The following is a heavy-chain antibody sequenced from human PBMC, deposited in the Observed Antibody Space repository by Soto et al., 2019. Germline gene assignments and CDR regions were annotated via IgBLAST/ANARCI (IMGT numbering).Heavy chain of an antibody. CDR1: GFTFSSYG. CDR3: AKDYDFWSGYYTTWFDP. V-gene: IGHV3-30*18. Sequence: HPGGSLRLSCAASGFTFSSYGMHWVRQAPGKGLEWVAVISYDGSNKYYADSVKGRFTISRDNSKNTLYLQMNSLRAEDTAVYYCAKDYDFWSGYYTTWFDPWGQGTLVTVSS. D-gene: IGHD3-3*01. J-gene: IGHJ5*02. CDR2: ISYDGSNK.